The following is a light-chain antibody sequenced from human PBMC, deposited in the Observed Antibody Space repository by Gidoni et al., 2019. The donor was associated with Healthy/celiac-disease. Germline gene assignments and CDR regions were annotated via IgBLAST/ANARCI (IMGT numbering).Light chain of an antibody. V-gene: IGKV1-5*01. Sequence: DIQMTQSPSTLSASVGDRVTITCRVSQSISSWLAWYQQKPGKAPKLLIYDASSLESGVPSRFSGSGSGTEFTLTISSLQPDDFATYYCQQYNSYSTWTFGQGTKVEIK. CDR1: QSISSW. CDR3: QQYNSYSTWT. J-gene: IGKJ1*01. CDR2: DAS.